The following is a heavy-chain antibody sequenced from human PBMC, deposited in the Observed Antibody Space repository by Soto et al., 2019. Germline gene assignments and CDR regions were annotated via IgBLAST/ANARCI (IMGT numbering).Heavy chain of an antibody. V-gene: IGHV4-4*02. J-gene: IGHJ4*02. Sequence: QVQLQESGPGLVKPSGTLSLTCAVSGDSISSSNWWRWVRQPPGKGLEWIGELYHSGSTNYNQSLKIRVTISVDKAKNQFSLNLNSVTAADTAVYYCARHSGSYFRDYWGQGTLVTVSS. D-gene: IGHD1-26*01. CDR2: LYHSGST. CDR1: GDSISSSNW. CDR3: ARHSGSYFRDY.